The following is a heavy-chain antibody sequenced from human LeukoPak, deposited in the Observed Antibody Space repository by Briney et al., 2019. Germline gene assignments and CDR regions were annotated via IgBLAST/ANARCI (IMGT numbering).Heavy chain of an antibody. CDR1: GGSISSDY. V-gene: IGHV4-59*12. D-gene: IGHD3-22*01. J-gene: IGHJ5*02. Sequence: NPSETLSLTCTVSGGSISSDYWSWIRQPPGRGLEWIGYIHYSGSTNYNPSLKSRVTISVDTSKNQFSLKLSSVTAADTAVYYCARDLLRAGGPDSSGYPWGQGTLVTVSS. CDR3: ARDLLRAGGPDSSGYP. CDR2: IHYSGST.